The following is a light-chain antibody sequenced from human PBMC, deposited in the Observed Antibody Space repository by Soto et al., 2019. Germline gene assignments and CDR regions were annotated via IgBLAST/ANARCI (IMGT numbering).Light chain of an antibody. CDR2: KAS. Sequence: DIQMTQSPSALSASVGDRVTITCRASQSINSWLAWYQQKSGKAPKLLIYKASSLESGVPSRFSGSGSGTEFTLIISSLQPDDVATYYCQQYNSYPLTFGGGTKVEIK. CDR3: QQYNSYPLT. V-gene: IGKV1-5*03. J-gene: IGKJ4*01. CDR1: QSINSW.